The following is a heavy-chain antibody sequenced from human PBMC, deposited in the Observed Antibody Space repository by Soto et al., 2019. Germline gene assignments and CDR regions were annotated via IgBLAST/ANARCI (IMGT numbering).Heavy chain of an antibody. CDR2: ISDYNGHT. CDR3: ARAISYYFDY. D-gene: IGHD3-3*02. J-gene: IGHJ4*02. V-gene: IGHV1-18*01. Sequence: SWGSKKQGQGLEWMGWISDYNGHTNYAQKFQGRVTMITDTSTGTAYMELRSLRSDDTAVYYCARAISYYFDYWVQGTLVIVFS.